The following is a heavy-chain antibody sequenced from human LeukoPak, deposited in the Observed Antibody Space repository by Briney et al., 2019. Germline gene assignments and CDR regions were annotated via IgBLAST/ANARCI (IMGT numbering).Heavy chain of an antibody. CDR3: ARGQRSSWSAEYFQH. V-gene: IGHV3-23*01. J-gene: IGHJ1*01. D-gene: IGHD6-13*01. CDR1: GFTFSSYA. Sequence: GGSLRLSCAASGFTFSSYAMSWVRQAPGKGLEWVSAISGSGGSTYYADSVKGRFTISRDNSKNTLYLQMNSLRSEDTAVYYCARGQRSSWSAEYFQHWGQGALVTVSS. CDR2: ISGSGGST.